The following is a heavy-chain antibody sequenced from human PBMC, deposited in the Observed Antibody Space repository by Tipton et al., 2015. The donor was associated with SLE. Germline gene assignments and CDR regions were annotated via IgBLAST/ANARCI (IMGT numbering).Heavy chain of an antibody. V-gene: IGHV4-39*07. J-gene: IGHJ4*02. CDR2: IYYTGNT. Sequence: TLSLTCTVSGGSISSSSYYWGWIRQPPGKGLEWIGNIYYTGNTFYNPSLKSRVTISLDTSKIQFSLKLSSVTAADTAVYYCARDEYRYDATGYHLLGHFDFWGQGTLVTVSS. D-gene: IGHD3-22*01. CDR1: GGSISSSSYY. CDR3: ARDEYRYDATGYHLLGHFDF.